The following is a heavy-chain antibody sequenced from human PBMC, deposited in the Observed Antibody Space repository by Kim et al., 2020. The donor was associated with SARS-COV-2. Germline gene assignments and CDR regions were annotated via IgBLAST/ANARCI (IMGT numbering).Heavy chain of an antibody. Sequence: GGSLRLSCAASGFTFSSYAMSWVRQAPGKGLEWVSAISGSGGSTYYADSVKGRFTISRDNSKNTLYLQMNSLRAEDTAVYYCAKVVGNLQLVPSGPFDYWGQGTLVTVSS. D-gene: IGHD6-13*01. V-gene: IGHV3-23*01. CDR3: AKVVGNLQLVPSGPFDY. CDR2: ISGSGGST. CDR1: GFTFSSYA. J-gene: IGHJ4*02.